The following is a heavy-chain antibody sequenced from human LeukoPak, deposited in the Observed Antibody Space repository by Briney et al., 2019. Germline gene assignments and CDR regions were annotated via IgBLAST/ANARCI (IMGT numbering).Heavy chain of an antibody. CDR1: GYTFTSYD. V-gene: IGHV1-8*01. Sequence: ASVKVSCKASGYTFTSYDINWVRQATGQGLEWMGWMNPNSGNTGYAQKFQGRVTMTRNTSISTAYMELSSLRSEDTSVYYCARDHHPYYYYYMDVWGKGTTATVSS. CDR3: ARDHHPYYYYYMDV. J-gene: IGHJ6*03. CDR2: MNPNSGNT.